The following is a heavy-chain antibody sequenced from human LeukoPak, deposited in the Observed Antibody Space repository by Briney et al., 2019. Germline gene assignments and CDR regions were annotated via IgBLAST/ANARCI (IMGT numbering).Heavy chain of an antibody. CDR3: ARDRGIAARLTCFDY. V-gene: IGHV3-21*01. D-gene: IGHD6-6*01. Sequence: GGSLRLSCAASGFTFSSYGMHWVRQAPGKGLEWVSSISSSSSYIYYADSVKGRFTISRDNAKNSLYLQMNSLRAEDTAVYYCARDRGIAARLTCFDYWGQGTLVTVSS. CDR2: ISSSSSYI. J-gene: IGHJ4*02. CDR1: GFTFSSYG.